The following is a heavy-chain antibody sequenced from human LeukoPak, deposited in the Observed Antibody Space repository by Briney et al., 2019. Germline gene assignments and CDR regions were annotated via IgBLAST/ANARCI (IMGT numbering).Heavy chain of an antibody. D-gene: IGHD4-23*01. J-gene: IGHJ2*01. CDR1: GSTFSRHG. CDR2: IWYDGSNK. Sequence: PGGSLRLSCAASGSTFSRHGMHWVRQGPGKGLEWVAAIWYDGSNKYYGDSVKGRFTISRDNSKNTLYLQMNSLRAGDTAVYYCASELGNSGGWYLDLWGRGTLVTVSS. V-gene: IGHV3-33*01. CDR3: ASELGNSGGWYLDL.